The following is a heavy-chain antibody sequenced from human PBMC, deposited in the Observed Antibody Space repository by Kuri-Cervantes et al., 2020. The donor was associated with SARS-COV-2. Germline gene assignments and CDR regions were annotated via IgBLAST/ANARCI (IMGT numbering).Heavy chain of an antibody. J-gene: IGHJ4*02. D-gene: IGHD6-19*01. CDR3: ARDRISSGWYVGYYFDY. V-gene: IGHV3-21*01. Sequence: ETLSLTCAASGFTFSSYSINWVRQAPGKGLEWVSSISSSSSYIYYADSVKGRFTISRDNAKNSLYLQMNSLRAEDTAVYYCARDRISSGWYVGYYFDYWGQGTLVTVSS. CDR2: ISSSSSYI. CDR1: GFTFSSYS.